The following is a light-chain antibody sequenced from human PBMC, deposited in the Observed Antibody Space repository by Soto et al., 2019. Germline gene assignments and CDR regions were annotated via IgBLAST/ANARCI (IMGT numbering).Light chain of an antibody. CDR2: GAS. V-gene: IGKV3-15*01. CDR1: QSVRSN. CDR3: QQYNNWPYT. Sequence: EIVMTQSPATLSVSPGERAALSCRASQSVRSNFAWYQQKPGQAPRLLIYGASTRATGIPARFSGSGSGTEFTLTISSLQSEDFAVYYCQQYNNWPYTFGQRTKLEIK. J-gene: IGKJ2*01.